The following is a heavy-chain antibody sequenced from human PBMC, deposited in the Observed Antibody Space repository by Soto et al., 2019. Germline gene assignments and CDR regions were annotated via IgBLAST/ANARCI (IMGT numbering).Heavy chain of an antibody. J-gene: IGHJ6*01. CDR2: GSAYNGDT. CDR3: ARDQGIEYYDILTVIQPDYYYSCLDV. V-gene: IGHV1-18*04. Sequence: GAAVMLSCKASGYTLTDYGISWVRQATGQGREWMGWGSAYNGDTNSTQKFQGRVTMTTDTSTSTAYMEPRSLRSDETAVYQCARDQGIEYYDILTVIQPDYYYSCLDVWGHG. CDR1: GYTLTDYG. D-gene: IGHD3-9*01.